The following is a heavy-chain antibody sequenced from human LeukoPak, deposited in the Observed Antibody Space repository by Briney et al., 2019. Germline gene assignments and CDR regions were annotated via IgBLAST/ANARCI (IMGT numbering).Heavy chain of an antibody. J-gene: IGHJ4*02. D-gene: IGHD3-10*01. V-gene: IGHV3-7*01. CDR3: ARETYYYGSGSLLFDY. CDR1: GFTFSSYW. Sequence: GGSLRLSCAASGFTFSSYWMSWVRQAPGKGLEWVANIKQDGSEKYYVDSVKGRFTISRDNAKNSLYLQMNSLRAEDTAVYYCARETYYYGSGSLLFDYWGQGTLVTVSS. CDR2: IKQDGSEK.